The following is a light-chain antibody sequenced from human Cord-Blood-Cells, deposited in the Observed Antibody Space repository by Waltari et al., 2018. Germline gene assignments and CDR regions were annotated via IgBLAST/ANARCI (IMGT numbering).Light chain of an antibody. CDR3: QQSYSTPRT. CDR2: AAS. V-gene: IGKV1-39*01. J-gene: IGKJ1*01. CDR1: QSISSY. Sequence: DIQMTQSPSSLSASVGDRVTIPCRESQSISSYLNWYQQKPGKAPKLLIYAASSVESGVPSRFSGSGSGTDFTLTISSLQPEDFATYYCQQSYSTPRTFGQGTKVEIK.